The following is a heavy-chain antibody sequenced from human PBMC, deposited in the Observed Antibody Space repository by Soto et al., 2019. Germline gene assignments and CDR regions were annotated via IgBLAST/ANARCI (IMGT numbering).Heavy chain of an antibody. J-gene: IGHJ6*02. CDR1: GFTFSSYA. V-gene: IGHV3-23*01. CDR3: ARNPPAGYCSSTSCYAVVWDYYGMDV. D-gene: IGHD2-2*01. CDR2: ISSSGGST. Sequence: GSLRLSCAASGFTFSSYAMSWVRQAPGKGLEWVSAISSSGGSTYYADSVKGRFTISRDNSKNTLYLQMNSLRAEDTAVYYCARNPPAGYCSSTSCYAVVWDYYGMDVWGQGTTVTVSS.